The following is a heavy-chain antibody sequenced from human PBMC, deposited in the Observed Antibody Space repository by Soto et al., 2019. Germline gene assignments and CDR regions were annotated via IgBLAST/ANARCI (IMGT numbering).Heavy chain of an antibody. V-gene: IGHV3-9*01. J-gene: IGHJ4*02. CDR1: GFTFADYG. D-gene: IGHD3-10*01. CDR2: ITWNSGSI. Sequence: SLSLYCAASGFTFADYGMHWVRQAPGKGLEWVSGITWNSGSIDYADSVKGRFTISRDNAKNSLYLQMNSLRAEDTAVYYCARFDPPARGWGQGTLVTVSS. CDR3: ARFDPPARG.